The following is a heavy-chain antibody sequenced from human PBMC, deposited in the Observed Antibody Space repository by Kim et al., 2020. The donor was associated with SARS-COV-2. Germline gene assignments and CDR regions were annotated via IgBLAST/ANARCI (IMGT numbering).Heavy chain of an antibody. V-gene: IGHV3-23*01. D-gene: IGHD2-15*01. Sequence: GGSLRLSCAASGFTFSSYAMSWVRQAPGKGLEWVSAISGSGGSTYYADSVKGRFTISRDNSKNTLYLQMNSLRAEDTAVYYCAWDCSGGSCYEGRKTKGYYYYYGMDVWGQGTTVTVSS. CDR2: ISGSGGST. CDR1: GFTFSSYA. CDR3: AWDCSGGSCYEGRKTKGYYYYYGMDV. J-gene: IGHJ6*02.